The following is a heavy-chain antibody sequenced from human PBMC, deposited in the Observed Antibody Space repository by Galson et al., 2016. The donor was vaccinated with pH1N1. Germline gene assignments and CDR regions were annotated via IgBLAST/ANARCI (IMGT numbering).Heavy chain of an antibody. CDR1: GGTFGSYG. CDR2: IIPIFNTA. Sequence: SVKVSCKASGGTFGSYGINWVRQAPGQGLEWMGGIIPIFNTAKYAQNFQGRVTITADESTTTAYMELSSLRSEDTAVYYCARDDHWGSRVISFRATEKYGMDVWGQGTTVTVSS. D-gene: IGHD7-27*01. CDR3: ARDDHWGSRVISFRATEKYGMDV. J-gene: IGHJ6*02. V-gene: IGHV1-69*13.